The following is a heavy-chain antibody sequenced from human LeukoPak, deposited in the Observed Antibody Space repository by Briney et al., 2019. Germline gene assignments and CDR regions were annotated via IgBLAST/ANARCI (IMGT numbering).Heavy chain of an antibody. V-gene: IGHV3-23*01. Sequence: PGGSLRLSCAASGFTFSSYAMSWVRQAPGKGLEWVSAITGSGGSTYYADSVKGRFTISRDNSKNTLYLQMNSLKAEDTAVYYCATSEYSNPFDPWGQGTLVTVSS. CDR1: GFTFSSYA. J-gene: IGHJ5*02. CDR2: ITGSGGST. D-gene: IGHD6-6*01. CDR3: ATSEYSNPFDP.